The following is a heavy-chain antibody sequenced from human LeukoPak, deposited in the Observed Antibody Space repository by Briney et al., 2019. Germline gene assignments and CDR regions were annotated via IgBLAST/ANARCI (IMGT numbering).Heavy chain of an antibody. Sequence: ASVKVSCKASGGTFSSYTISWVRQAPGQGLEWMGRIIPILGIANYAQKFQGRVTITADKSTSTTYMELSSLRSNDMAVYYCARDGVVVPAAIGYYYYGMDVWGQGTTVTVSS. CDR2: IIPILGIA. CDR3: ARDGVVVPAAIGYYYYGMDV. J-gene: IGHJ6*02. D-gene: IGHD2-2*01. V-gene: IGHV1-69*04. CDR1: GGTFSSYT.